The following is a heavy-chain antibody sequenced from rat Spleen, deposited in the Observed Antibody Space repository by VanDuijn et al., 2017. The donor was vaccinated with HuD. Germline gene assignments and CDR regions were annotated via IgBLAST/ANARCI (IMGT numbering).Heavy chain of an antibody. CDR3: ARHGTINTMVRYYFDY. CDR2: ISSEGRSS. CDR1: GFTFSNYG. J-gene: IGHJ2*01. V-gene: IGHV5-19*01. D-gene: IGHD1-1*01. Sequence: EVQLVESGGGLVLPGRSLKLSCVASGFTFSNYGLHWIRQAPTKGLEWVATISSEGRSSYYRDSVKGRFTISRDSAKSTLYLQMDSLRSEDTATYYCARHGTINTMVRYYFDYWGQGDMVTVSS.